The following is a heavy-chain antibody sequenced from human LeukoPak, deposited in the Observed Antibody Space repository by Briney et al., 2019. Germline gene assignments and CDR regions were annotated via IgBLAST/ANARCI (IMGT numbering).Heavy chain of an antibody. CDR2: IYYSGSN. CDR1: GGSISSGDYY. Sequence: SQTLSLTCTVSGGSISSGDYYWSWIRQPPGKGLEWIGYIYYSGSNYYNPSLKSRVTISVDTSKNQFSLKLSSVTAADAAVYYCARERGLVRDFDYWGQGTLVTVSS. V-gene: IGHV4-30-4*01. CDR3: ARERGLVRDFDY. D-gene: IGHD3-10*01. J-gene: IGHJ4*02.